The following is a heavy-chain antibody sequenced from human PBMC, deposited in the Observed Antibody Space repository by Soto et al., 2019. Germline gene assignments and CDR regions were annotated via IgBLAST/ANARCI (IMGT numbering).Heavy chain of an antibody. D-gene: IGHD5-18*01. CDR1: GGSISSGGYY. J-gene: IGHJ2*01. V-gene: IGHV4-31*03. Sequence: KPSETLSLTCTVSGGSISSGGYYWSWIRQHPGKGLEWIGYIYYSGSTYYNPSLKSRVTISVDTSKNQFSLKLSSVTAADTAVYYCATLPFIQPLGWYFDLWGRGTLVTVSS. CDR3: ATLPFIQPLGWYFDL. CDR2: IYYSGST.